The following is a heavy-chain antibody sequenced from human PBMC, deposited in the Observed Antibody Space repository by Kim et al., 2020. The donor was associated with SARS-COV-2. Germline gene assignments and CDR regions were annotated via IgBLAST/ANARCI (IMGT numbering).Heavy chain of an antibody. V-gene: IGHV3-74*01. J-gene: IGHJ3*02. CDR1: GFSFSSHW. CDR2: IKSDGSTT. D-gene: IGHD2-2*01. CDR3: ARSCSSINCYAAFDI. Sequence: GGSLRLSCAASGFSFSSHWTHWVRQAPGKGLVWVSRIKSDGSTTNYADSVKGRFTISRDNAKNTLYLQMDSLRAEDTAVYYCARSCSSINCYAAFDIWG.